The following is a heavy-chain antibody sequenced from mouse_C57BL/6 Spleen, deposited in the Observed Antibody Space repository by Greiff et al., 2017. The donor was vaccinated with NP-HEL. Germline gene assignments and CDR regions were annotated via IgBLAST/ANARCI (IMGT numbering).Heavy chain of an antibody. CDR3: ARKDYYGSSSYWYFDV. Sequence: QVQLQQSGAELMKPGASVKLSCKATGYTFTGYWIEWVKQRPGHGLEWIGEILPGSGSTNYNEKFKGKATFTADTSSNTAYMQPRSLTTEDSAIYYCARKDYYGSSSYWYFDVWGTGTTVTVSS. CDR1: GYTFTGYW. CDR2: ILPGSGST. D-gene: IGHD1-1*01. V-gene: IGHV1-9*01. J-gene: IGHJ1*03.